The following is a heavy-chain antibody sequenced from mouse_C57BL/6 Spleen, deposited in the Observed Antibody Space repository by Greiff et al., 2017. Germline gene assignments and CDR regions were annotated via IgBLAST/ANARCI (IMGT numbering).Heavy chain of an antibody. CDR1: GFTFSDYG. CDR3: AREVCYCNYVWYFDY. D-gene: IGHD2-1*01. V-gene: IGHV5-17*01. CDR2: ISSGSSTI. J-gene: IGHJ2*01. Sequence: EVQGVESGGGLVKPGGSLKLSCAASGFTFSDYGMHWVSQAPEKGLEWVAYISSGSSTIYYADTVKGRFTLARDNAKNTLFLQMTSLRSEDTAMYYCAREVCYCNYVWYFDYWGQGTTLTVSS.